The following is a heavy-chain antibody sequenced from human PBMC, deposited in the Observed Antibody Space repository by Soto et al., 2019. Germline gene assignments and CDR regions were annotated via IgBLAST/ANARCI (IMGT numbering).Heavy chain of an antibody. D-gene: IGHD4-17*01. J-gene: IGHJ4*02. Sequence: QVQLVQSGAEVKKPGSSVKVSCKASGGTFSSYAISWVRQAPGQGLEWMGGIIPIFGTANYAQKFQGRVTITADESTSTAYMELRRLSSEDTAVYYCARGNRYGDYVFDYWGQGTLVTVSS. CDR3: ARGNRYGDYVFDY. CDR1: GGTFSSYA. CDR2: IIPIFGTA. V-gene: IGHV1-69*01.